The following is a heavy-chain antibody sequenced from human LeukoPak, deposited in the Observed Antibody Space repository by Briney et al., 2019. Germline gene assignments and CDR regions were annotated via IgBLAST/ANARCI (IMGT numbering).Heavy chain of an antibody. CDR2: ISSSGSTI. Sequence: GGSLRLSCAASGFTFSDYYMSWIRQAPGKGLEWVSYISSSGSTIYYAASVKGRFTISRDNAKNSLYLQMNSLRAEDTAVYYCARSYGSGSYFNSLYYFDYWGQGTLVTVSS. V-gene: IGHV3-11*01. D-gene: IGHD3-10*01. J-gene: IGHJ4*02. CDR1: GFTFSDYY. CDR3: ARSYGSGSYFNSLYYFDY.